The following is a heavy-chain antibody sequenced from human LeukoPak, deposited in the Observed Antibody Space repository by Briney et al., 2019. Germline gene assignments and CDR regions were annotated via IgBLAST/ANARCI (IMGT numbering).Heavy chain of an antibody. CDR2: IYYSGST. J-gene: IGHJ3*02. CDR1: GGSISSYY. D-gene: IGHD3-22*01. Sequence: SETLSLTCTVSGGSISSYYWSWIRQPPGKGLEWIGYIYYSGSTNYNPSLKSRVTISVDTSKNQFSLKLSSVTAADTAVYYCAGERVDYYYSQYAFDIWGQGTMVTVSS. CDR3: AGERVDYYYSQYAFDI. V-gene: IGHV4-59*01.